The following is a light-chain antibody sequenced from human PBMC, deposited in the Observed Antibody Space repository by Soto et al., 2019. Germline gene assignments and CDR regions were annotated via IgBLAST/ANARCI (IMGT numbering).Light chain of an antibody. CDR2: DVN. Sequence: QSALTQPASVSGSPGQSITISCTGTSSDVGGYNFVSWYQQHPGKVPKLLIYDVNHRPSGVPDRFSGSKSGNTVSLTISGLQAEDEADYYCCSYTSSDTRVFGTGTKVTVL. CDR3: CSYTSSDTRV. CDR1: SSDVGGYNF. J-gene: IGLJ1*01. V-gene: IGLV2-14*03.